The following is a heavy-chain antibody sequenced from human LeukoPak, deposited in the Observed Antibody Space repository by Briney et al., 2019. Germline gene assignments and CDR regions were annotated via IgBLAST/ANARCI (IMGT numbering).Heavy chain of an antibody. CDR3: AKDNGVTIFGDTDHNWCDP. V-gene: IGHV3-9*01. Sequence: PGRSLRLSCAASGFTFDDYAMHWVRQAPGKGLEGVSAISWVSGSTGYADSVQGPLTICRDHAKSSLYLQMNSLRAEDTALYYCAKDNGVTIFGDTDHNWCDPWGQGTLVTVST. D-gene: IGHD3-3*01. J-gene: IGHJ5*02. CDR2: ISWVSGST. CDR1: GFTFDDYA.